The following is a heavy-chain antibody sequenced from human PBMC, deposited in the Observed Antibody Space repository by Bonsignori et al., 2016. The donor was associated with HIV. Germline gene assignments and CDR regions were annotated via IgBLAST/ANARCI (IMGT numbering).Heavy chain of an antibody. CDR1: GYSISSGYY. D-gene: IGHD6-13*01. Sequence: SETLSLTCAVSGYSISSGYYWGWIRQPPGKGLEWIGSIYHSGSTYYNPSLKSRVTISVDTSKNQFSLKLSSVTAADTAVYYCARLRGDSSSSLWGYNWFDPWGQGTLVTVSS. CDR3: ARLRGDSSSSLWGYNWFDP. V-gene: IGHV4-38-2*01. J-gene: IGHJ5*02. CDR2: IYHSGST.